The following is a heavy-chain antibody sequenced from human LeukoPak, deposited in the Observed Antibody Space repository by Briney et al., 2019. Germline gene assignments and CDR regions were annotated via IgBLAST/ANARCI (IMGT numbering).Heavy chain of an antibody. CDR1: GFTFSSYG. Sequence: GGSLRLSCAASGFTFSSYGMHWVRQAPGKGLEWVAVISYDGSNKYYADPVKGRFTISRDNSKNTLYLQMNSLRAEDTAVYYCAKDSPRSRYYYYGMDVWGQGTTVTVSS. CDR2: ISYDGSNK. J-gene: IGHJ6*02. V-gene: IGHV3-30*18. CDR3: AKDSPRSRYYYYGMDV.